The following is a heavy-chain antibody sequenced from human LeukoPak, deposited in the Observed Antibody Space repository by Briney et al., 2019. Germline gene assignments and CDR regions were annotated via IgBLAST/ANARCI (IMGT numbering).Heavy chain of an antibody. D-gene: IGHD3-16*02. CDR1: GFTFSNYA. CDR2: ISGSGGDT. Sequence: WGSLRLSCAASGFTFSNYAMTWVRQAPGKGLEWVSTISGSGGDTFFADSVKGRFTISRDNSKNTLYLQMNSLGAEDAAVYYCAKVKSGSYRGGDFDYWGQGTLVTVSS. V-gene: IGHV3-23*01. CDR3: AKVKSGSYRGGDFDY. J-gene: IGHJ4*02.